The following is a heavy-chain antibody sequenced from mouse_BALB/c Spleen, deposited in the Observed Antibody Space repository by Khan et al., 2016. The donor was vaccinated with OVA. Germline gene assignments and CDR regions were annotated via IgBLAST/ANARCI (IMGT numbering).Heavy chain of an antibody. CDR1: GYSITSGYA. J-gene: IGHJ4*01. Sequence: VQLKQSGPGLVKPSQSLSLTCTVTGYSITSGYAWNWIRQFPGNKLEWMGYISYSGSTSYNPSLRSRISINRDTSKKQFFLQLNSVTTEDTATYYCARKNYYGYAMDYWGQGTSVTVSS. D-gene: IGHD1-1*01. CDR2: ISYSGST. CDR3: ARKNYYGYAMDY. V-gene: IGHV3-2*02.